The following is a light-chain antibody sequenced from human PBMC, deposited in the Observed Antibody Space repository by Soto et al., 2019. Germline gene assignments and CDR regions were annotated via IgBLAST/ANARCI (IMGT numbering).Light chain of an antibody. CDR1: SSNIGGNS. V-gene: IGLV1-51*01. CDR2: DDN. Sequence: QSLRRQPPSVSAAPGQKVTISCSGSSSNIGGNSVSWYQQLPGTAPKLLIYDDNKRPSGIPDRFSGSKSGTSATLGITGFQTGDEADYYCGSWDSSLSAYVFGTGTKVTVL. CDR3: GSWDSSLSAYV. J-gene: IGLJ1*01.